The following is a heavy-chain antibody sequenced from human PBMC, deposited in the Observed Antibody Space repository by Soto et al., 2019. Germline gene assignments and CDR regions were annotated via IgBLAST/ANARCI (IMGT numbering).Heavy chain of an antibody. CDR3: ARASSSSSAADY. Sequence: QVQLQESGPGLVKPSQTLSLTCSVSGESISSGGYYWSWIRHLPGKGLEWIGYIYDTESAYYNPSIKSRVSISMDTSENHFAMRLTSVTAADSAVYYCARASSSSSAADYWGQGLQVTVSS. J-gene: IGHJ4*02. CDR2: IYDTESA. V-gene: IGHV4-31*03. D-gene: IGHD6-6*01. CDR1: GESISSGGYY.